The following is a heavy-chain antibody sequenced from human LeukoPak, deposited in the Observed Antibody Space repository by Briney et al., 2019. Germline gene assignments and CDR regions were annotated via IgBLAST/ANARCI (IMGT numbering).Heavy chain of an antibody. CDR3: ARARGTITGYFDY. CDR1: GGSISSGGYY. J-gene: IGHJ4*02. CDR2: IYCSGST. V-gene: IGHV4-31*03. Sequence: PSQTLSLTCTVSGGSISSGGYYWSWIRQHPGKGLEWIGYIYCSGSTYYNPSLKSRVTIAVDTSKNQFSLKLSSVTAADTAVYYCARARGTITGYFDYWGQGTLVTVSS. D-gene: IGHD5-12*01.